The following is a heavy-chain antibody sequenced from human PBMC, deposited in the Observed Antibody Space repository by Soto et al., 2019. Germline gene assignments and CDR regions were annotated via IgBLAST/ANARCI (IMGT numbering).Heavy chain of an antibody. J-gene: IGHJ2*01. CDR1: GFSLSTSGVG. D-gene: IGHD3-16*01. Sequence: QITLKESGPTLVKPTQTLTLTCTFSGFSLSTSGVGVGWIRQPPGKALEWLALIYWDDDKRYSPSLKSRLTISEDTSKNQVVLTMTNMDPVDTATYFCAHRGGERLKRPPYCDLWGRGTLVTVSS. V-gene: IGHV2-5*02. CDR3: AHRGGERLKRPPYCDL. CDR2: IYWDDDK.